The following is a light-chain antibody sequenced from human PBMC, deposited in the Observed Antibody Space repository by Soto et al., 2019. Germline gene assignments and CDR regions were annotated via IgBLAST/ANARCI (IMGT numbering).Light chain of an antibody. CDR1: QGISNW. CDR2: ATS. Sequence: DIQMTPSPSFVAASVCDIVTIPCRASQGISNWLAWYQQKPGKAPKLLIYATSSLQSGVPSRFSGSGSGTEFTLTISSLQPDDFATYYCQQYSTYTPRTFGQGTKV. V-gene: IGKV1D-16*01. J-gene: IGKJ1*01. CDR3: QQYSTYTPRT.